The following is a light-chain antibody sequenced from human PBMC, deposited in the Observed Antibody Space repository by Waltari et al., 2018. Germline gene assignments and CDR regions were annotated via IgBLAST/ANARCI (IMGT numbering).Light chain of an antibody. V-gene: IGLV3-21*02. CDR2: DDS. CDR1: NIGSKT. CDR3: QVWDSSVV. Sequence: SHVLTQPPSLTVAPAPTARLTRGGNNIGSKTVHWDQQKPGQAPVLAVYDDSDRPSGIPERFSGSNSGNTATLTISRVEAGDEADYYCQVWDSSVVFGGGTKLTVL. J-gene: IGLJ2*01.